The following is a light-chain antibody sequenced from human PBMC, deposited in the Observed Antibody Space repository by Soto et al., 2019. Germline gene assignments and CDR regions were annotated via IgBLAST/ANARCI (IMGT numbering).Light chain of an antibody. J-gene: IGLJ2*01. Sequence: QSALTQPRSLSGSPGQSVTISCTGTSSDVGGYGYVSWYQQHPGKAPKLMIYDVTKRPSGVPDRFSASKSGNTASLTISGLQAEDEADYYCCSYAGSYSLVFGGGTKLTVL. CDR1: SSDVGGYGY. V-gene: IGLV2-11*01. CDR2: DVT. CDR3: CSYAGSYSLV.